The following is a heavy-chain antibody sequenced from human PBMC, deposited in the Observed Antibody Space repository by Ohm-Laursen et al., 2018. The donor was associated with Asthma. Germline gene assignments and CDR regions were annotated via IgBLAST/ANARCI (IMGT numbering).Heavy chain of an antibody. CDR1: GFTFDDYA. CDR3: ARASGGYYIDY. D-gene: IGHD1-26*01. J-gene: IGHJ4*02. Sequence: SLRLSCTASGFTFDDYAMHWVRQAPGKGLEWVSGIRWNSGSIGYADSVKGRFTISRDNAKNSLYLQMNSLRAEDTAVYYCARASGGYYIDYWGQGTLVTVSS. CDR2: IRWNSGSI. V-gene: IGHV3-9*01.